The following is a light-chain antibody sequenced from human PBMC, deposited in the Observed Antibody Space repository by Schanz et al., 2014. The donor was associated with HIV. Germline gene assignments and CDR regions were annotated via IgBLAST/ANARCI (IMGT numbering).Light chain of an antibody. CDR3: STYTTSKPWV. CDR2: GVN. CDR1: YTDFGAYNY. J-gene: IGLJ3*02. Sequence: ALTQPASVSGSPGQSVTISCTGTYTDFGAYNYVSWDQQHPGRAPRLLIYGVNGRPSGISDRFSGSKSGTAASLTISGLQSEDEAEYYCSTYTTSKPWVFGGGTKVTVL. V-gene: IGLV2-14*03.